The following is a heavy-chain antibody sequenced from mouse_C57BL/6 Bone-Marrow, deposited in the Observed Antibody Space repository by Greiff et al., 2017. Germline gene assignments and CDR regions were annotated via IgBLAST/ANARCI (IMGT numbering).Heavy chain of an antibody. Sequence: QVQLKQSGAELVRPGASVTLSCKASGYTFTDYEMHWVKQTPVHGLEWIGAIDPETGGTAYNQKFKGKAILTADKSSSKAYMELRSLTSEDSAFYYCTPSYYSNYEGFAYWGQGTLVTVSA. CDR3: TPSYYSNYEGFAY. CDR1: GYTFTDYE. V-gene: IGHV1-15*01. J-gene: IGHJ3*01. CDR2: IDPETGGT. D-gene: IGHD2-5*01.